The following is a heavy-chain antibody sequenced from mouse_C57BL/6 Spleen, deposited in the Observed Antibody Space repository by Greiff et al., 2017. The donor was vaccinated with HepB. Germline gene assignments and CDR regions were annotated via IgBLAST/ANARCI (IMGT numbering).Heavy chain of an antibody. V-gene: IGHV5-17*01. CDR2: ISSGSSTI. J-gene: IGHJ2*01. CDR3: AGPAYYSNYGEAYYFDY. CDR1: GFTFSDYG. D-gene: IGHD2-5*01. Sequence: EVQLVESGGGLVKPGGSLKLSCAASGFTFSDYGMHWVRQAPEKGLEWVAYISSGSSTIYYADTVKGRFTISRDNAKNTLYLQMTSLRSEDTAMSYYAGPAYYSNYGEAYYFDYWGQGTTLTVSS.